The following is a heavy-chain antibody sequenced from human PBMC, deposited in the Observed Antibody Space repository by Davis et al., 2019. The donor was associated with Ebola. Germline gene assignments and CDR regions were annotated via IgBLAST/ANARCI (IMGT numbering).Heavy chain of an antibody. CDR1: GFTFSDYW. J-gene: IGHJ6*04. D-gene: IGHD3-10*01. CDR3: ARGNYHGMDV. CDR2: IKRDGSIT. Sequence: PGGSLRLSCAASGFTFSDYWMHWVRQAPGKGLVWVSRIKRDGSITYYADSVKGRFTISRDNAKNTLYLQMDSLRAEDTAAYFCARGNYHGMDVWGKGTTLTVSS. V-gene: IGHV3-74*01.